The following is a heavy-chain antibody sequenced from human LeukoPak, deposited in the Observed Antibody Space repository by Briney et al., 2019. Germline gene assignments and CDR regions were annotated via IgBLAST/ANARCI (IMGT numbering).Heavy chain of an antibody. D-gene: IGHD2-15*01. CDR3: VRECFDGNCYDAFDI. V-gene: IGHV3-48*03. J-gene: IGHJ3*02. CDR1: GFILGSYE. Sequence: GGSLRLSCAASGFILGSYEVNWVRQAPGTGLEWVSYISSSGTTTLYADSVKGRFSFSRDNAENSLYLHMNSLREEDTAVYYCVRECFDGNCYDAFDIWGQGTMVTVSS. CDR2: ISSSGTTT.